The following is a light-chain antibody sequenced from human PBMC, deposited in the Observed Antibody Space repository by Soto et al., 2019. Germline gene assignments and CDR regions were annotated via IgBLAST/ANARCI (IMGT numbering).Light chain of an antibody. J-gene: IGKJ3*01. V-gene: IGKV1-27*01. Sequence: DIQMTQSPSSLTASVGDRVTITCRASDTISDYLAWYQHKPGKVPERLIYASSILQSVVPSRFSGSRSDTEFTLTISSLQPEDVGTYYCQKYNTAPFTFGPGTKVEIK. CDR3: QKYNTAPFT. CDR1: DTISDY. CDR2: ASS.